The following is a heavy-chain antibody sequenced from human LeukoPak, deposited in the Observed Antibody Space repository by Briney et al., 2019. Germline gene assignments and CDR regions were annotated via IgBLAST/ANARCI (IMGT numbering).Heavy chain of an antibody. CDR1: GFTFSSYW. Sequence: PGGSLRLSCAASGFTFSSYWMHWVRQAPGKGLVWVSRINSDGSSTSYADSVKGRFTISRDNAKNTLYLQMNSLRAEDTAVYYCARDPRPDYYDSSGYYYGDYWGQGTLVTVSS. CDR3: ARDPRPDYYDSSGYYYGDY. D-gene: IGHD3-22*01. J-gene: IGHJ4*02. CDR2: INSDGSST. V-gene: IGHV3-74*01.